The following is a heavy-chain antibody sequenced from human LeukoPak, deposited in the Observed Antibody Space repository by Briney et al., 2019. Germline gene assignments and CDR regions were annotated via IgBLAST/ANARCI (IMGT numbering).Heavy chain of an antibody. V-gene: IGHV3-66*01. CDR1: GFTVSSNY. J-gene: IGHJ3*02. CDR2: IYSGGST. CDR3: ARRCGGSCFYAFDI. Sequence: GGSLRLSCAASGFTVSSNYMSWVRQAPGKGLEWVSVIYSGGSTYYADSVKGRFTTSRDNSKNTLYLQMNSLRAEDTAVYYCARRCGGSCFYAFDIWGQGTMVTVSS. D-gene: IGHD2-15*01.